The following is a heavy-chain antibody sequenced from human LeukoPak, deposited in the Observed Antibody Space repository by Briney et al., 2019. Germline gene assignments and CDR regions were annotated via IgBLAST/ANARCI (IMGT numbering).Heavy chain of an antibody. J-gene: IGHJ4*02. D-gene: IGHD6-13*01. CDR3: ARGRYSSSWYYLDY. CDR2: IYSGGST. CDR1: GFTVSSNY. V-gene: IGHV3-53*01. Sequence: QPGGSLRLSCAASGFTVSSNYMSWVRQAPGKGLEWVSVIYSGGSTYYADSVKGRFTISRDNSKNTLYLQMNSLRAEDTAVYYCARGRYSSSWYYLDYWGQGTLVTVSS.